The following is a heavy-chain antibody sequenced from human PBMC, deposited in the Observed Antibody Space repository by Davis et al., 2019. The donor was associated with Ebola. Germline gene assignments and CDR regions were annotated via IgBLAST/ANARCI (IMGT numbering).Heavy chain of an antibody. CDR1: GYTFTGYY. CDR2: ISAYNGNT. J-gene: IGHJ6*02. CDR3: ARHGNWKWDDPPTVYYYYYGMDV. Sequence: AASVKVSCKASGYTFTGYYMHWVRQAPGQGLEWMGWISAYNGNTNYAQKLQGRVTMTTDTSTSTAYMELRSLRSDDTAVYYCARHGNWKWDDPPTVYYYYYGMDVWGQGTAVTVSS. V-gene: IGHV1-18*04. D-gene: IGHD1-1*01.